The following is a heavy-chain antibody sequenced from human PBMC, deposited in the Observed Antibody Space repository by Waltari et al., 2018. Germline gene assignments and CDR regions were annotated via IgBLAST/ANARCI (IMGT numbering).Heavy chain of an antibody. CDR1: GYRFTDYY. CDR2: INPNSGGINSPNSVVT. Sequence: QVQLVQSGAEVKKPGASVKVSCKASGYRFTDYYKNWVRQAPGQGLEWMGWINPNSGGINSPNSVVTKYAQKFQGRVTMTRDRSTSTAYMELTRLRSDDTAVYYCAREDVLDSYMDVWGKGTTVTVSS. V-gene: IGHV1-2*02. J-gene: IGHJ6*03. CDR3: AREDVLDSYMDV. D-gene: IGHD2-15*01.